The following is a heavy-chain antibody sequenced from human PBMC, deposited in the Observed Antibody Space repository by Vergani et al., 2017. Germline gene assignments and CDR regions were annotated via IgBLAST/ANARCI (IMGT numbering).Heavy chain of an antibody. J-gene: IGHJ6*02. CDR3: ARAVSPPLYSSSWYDRYYYYYGMDV. D-gene: IGHD6-13*01. Sequence: EVQLVESGGGLVQPGGSLRLSCAASGFTVSSNYMSWVRQAPGKGLEWVSVIYSGGSTYYADSVKGRFTISRHNSKNTLYLQMNSLRAEDTAVYYCARAVSPPLYSSSWYDRYYYYYGMDVWGQGP. V-gene: IGHV3-53*04. CDR2: IYSGGST. CDR1: GFTVSSNY.